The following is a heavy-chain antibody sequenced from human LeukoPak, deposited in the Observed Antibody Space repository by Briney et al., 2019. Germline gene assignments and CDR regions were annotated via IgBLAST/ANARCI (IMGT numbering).Heavy chain of an antibody. V-gene: IGHV3-7*01. CDR2: IKQDGSER. J-gene: IGHJ4*02. Sequence: GGSLRLSCAASGFIFSSFWMTWVRQAPGKGLEWMANIKQDGSERNYMDSVKGRFTISRDNSKNTLYLQMNSLRGDDTAVYYCVREIYGDQPNWGQGTLVTVST. CDR3: VREIYGDQPN. CDR1: GFIFSSFW. D-gene: IGHD4-17*01.